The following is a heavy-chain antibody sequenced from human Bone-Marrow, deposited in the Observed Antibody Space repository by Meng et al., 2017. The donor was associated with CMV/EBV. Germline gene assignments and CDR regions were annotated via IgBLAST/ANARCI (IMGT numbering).Heavy chain of an antibody. CDR3: AKDRVTAGTNYYGMDV. CDR1: GFTFSSYA. J-gene: IGHJ6*02. CDR2: ISASGASA. V-gene: IGHV3-23*01. D-gene: IGHD6-13*01. Sequence: GESLKISCAASGFTFSSYAMHWVRQAPGKGLEWVSTISASGASAYYADSVRGRFTISRDNSKNTLHLQINGLRAEDTALYYCAKDRVTAGTNYYGMDVWGQGTTVTVSS.